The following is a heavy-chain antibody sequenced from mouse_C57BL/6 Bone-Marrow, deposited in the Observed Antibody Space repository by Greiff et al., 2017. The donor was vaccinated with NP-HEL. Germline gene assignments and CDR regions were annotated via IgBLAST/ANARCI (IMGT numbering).Heavy chain of an antibody. Sequence: VQLQQSGPELVKPGASVKISCKASGYTFTDYYMNWVKQSHGKSLEWIGDINPNNGGTSYNQKFKGKATLTVDKSSSTAYMELRSLTSDDSAVXYCARVTTVVAPYYYAMDYWGQGTSVTVSS. CDR3: ARVTTVVAPYYYAMDY. J-gene: IGHJ4*01. V-gene: IGHV1-26*01. D-gene: IGHD1-1*01. CDR1: GYTFTDYY. CDR2: INPNNGGT.